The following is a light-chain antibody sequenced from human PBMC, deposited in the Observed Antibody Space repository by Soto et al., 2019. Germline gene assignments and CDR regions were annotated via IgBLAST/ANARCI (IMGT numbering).Light chain of an antibody. CDR2: GAS. V-gene: IGKV3-15*01. Sequence: EIVMTQSPATLSLFPGERATLSCRASQSVSSNLGWFQHKPGQAPRLLIQGASIRATGVPARFSGSGSRTGFTLTIRRLQSEDFGVYYCHQYNNWWTFGQGKKVEVK. CDR1: QSVSSN. CDR3: HQYNNWWT. J-gene: IGKJ1*01.